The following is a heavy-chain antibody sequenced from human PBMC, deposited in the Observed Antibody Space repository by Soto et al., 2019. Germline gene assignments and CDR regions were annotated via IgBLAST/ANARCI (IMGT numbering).Heavy chain of an antibody. CDR1: GFTFSSYA. J-gene: IGHJ4*02. V-gene: IGHV3-30-3*01. D-gene: IGHD5-18*01. CDR2: ISYDGSNK. CDR3: ARGLNWDTAMVAWDY. Sequence: QVQLVESGGGVVQPGRSLRLSCAASGFTFSSYAMHWVRQAPGKGLEWVAVISYDGSNKYYADSVNGRFTISRDNSKNTLYLQMNSLRAEDTAVYYCARGLNWDTAMVAWDYWGQGTLVTVSS.